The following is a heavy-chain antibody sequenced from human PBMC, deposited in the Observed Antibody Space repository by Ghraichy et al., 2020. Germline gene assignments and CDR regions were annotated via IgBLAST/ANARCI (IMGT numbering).Heavy chain of an antibody. D-gene: IGHD3-22*01. CDR3: ASSNGYYDSSEALDY. CDR2: SDYSGST. CDR1: GGSISSGGYY. Sequence: SETLSLTCTVSGGSISSGGYYWSWIRQHPGKGLEWIGYSDYSGSTYYNPSLKSRVTITVNTSKNQFSLKLSSVTAADTAGYYCASSNGYYDSSEALDYGGQGTLVTVSS. J-gene: IGHJ4*02. V-gene: IGHV4-31*03.